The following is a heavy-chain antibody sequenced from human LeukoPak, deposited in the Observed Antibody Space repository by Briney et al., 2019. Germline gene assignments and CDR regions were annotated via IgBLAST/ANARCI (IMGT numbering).Heavy chain of an antibody. CDR1: GGSFSGYY. CDR2: INHSGST. J-gene: IGHJ6*02. D-gene: IGHD5-24*01. Sequence: SETLSLTCAVYGGSFSGYYWSWIRQPPGKGLEWIGEINHSGSTNYNPSLKSRVTISVDTSKNQFSLKLSSVTAADTAVYYCARPIRGGYNYWGMDVWGQGTTVTVSS. CDR3: ARPIRGGYNYWGMDV. V-gene: IGHV4-34*01.